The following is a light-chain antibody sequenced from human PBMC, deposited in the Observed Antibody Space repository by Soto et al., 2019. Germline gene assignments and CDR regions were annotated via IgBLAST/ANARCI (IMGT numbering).Light chain of an antibody. CDR3: ISYTRSSTGV. J-gene: IGLJ2*01. Sequence: QSVLTQPASVSGSPGQSITISCTRTRSLVGAYNFVSSYQQHPGKAPKLMIYDVTTRPSGVYNRFSGSKSANTASLTISGLQAEDEADYYCISYTRSSTGVFGGGTKVTVL. CDR1: RSLVGAYNF. CDR2: DVT. V-gene: IGLV2-14*01.